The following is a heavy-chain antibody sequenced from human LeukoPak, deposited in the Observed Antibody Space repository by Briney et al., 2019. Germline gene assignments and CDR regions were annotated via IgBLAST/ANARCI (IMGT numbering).Heavy chain of an antibody. CDR3: TRLGYCSGGSCSYYFDY. Sequence: GGSLRLSCAASGFTFSSYGMSWVRQAPGKGLEWVSAISGSGGSTYYADSVKGRLTISRDNSKNTLYLQMNSLRAEDTAVYYCTRLGYCSGGSCSYYFDYWGQGTLVTVSS. V-gene: IGHV3-23*01. CDR1: GFTFSSYG. CDR2: ISGSGGST. D-gene: IGHD2-15*01. J-gene: IGHJ4*02.